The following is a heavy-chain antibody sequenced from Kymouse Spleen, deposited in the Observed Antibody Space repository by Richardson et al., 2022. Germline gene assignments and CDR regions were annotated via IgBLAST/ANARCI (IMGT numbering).Heavy chain of an antibody. D-gene: IGHD6-6*01. CDR1: GFTFSGSA. CDR3: TEYSSSSDAFDI. Sequence: EVQLVESGGGLVQPGGSLKLSCAASGFTFSGSAMHWVRQASGKGLEWVGRIRSKANSYATAYAASVKGRFTISRDDSKNTAYLQMNSLKTEDTAVYYCTEYSSSSDAFDIWGQGTMVTVSS. V-gene: IGHV3-73*02. CDR2: IRSKANSYAT. J-gene: IGHJ3*02.